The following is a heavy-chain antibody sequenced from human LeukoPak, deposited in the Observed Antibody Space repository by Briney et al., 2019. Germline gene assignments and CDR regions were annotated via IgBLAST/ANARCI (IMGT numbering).Heavy chain of an antibody. CDR2: INSDGSST. CDR3: ARTIGSKNAFDI. Sequence: GGSLRLXCAASRFTFSSYWMHWVRQAPGKGLVWVSRINSDGSSTTYADSVKGRSTISRDNAKNTLYLQMNSLRAEDTAVYYCARTIGSKNAFDIWGRGTMVTVSS. J-gene: IGHJ3*02. V-gene: IGHV3-74*01. D-gene: IGHD1-26*01. CDR1: RFTFSSYW.